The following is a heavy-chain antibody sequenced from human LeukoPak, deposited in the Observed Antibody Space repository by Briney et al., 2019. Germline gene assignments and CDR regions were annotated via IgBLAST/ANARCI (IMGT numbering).Heavy chain of an antibody. CDR2: IIPMFGTP. V-gene: IGHV1-69*01. CDR1: GGTFNSYA. J-gene: IGHJ6*03. D-gene: IGHD3-10*01. CDR3: ARKPMVRGVMPYYYMDV. Sequence: ASVKVSCKSSGGTFNSYAISWVRQAPGQGLEWMGGIIPMFGTPNYAQKFQGRVTITADEPTSTAYMELSSLRSEDTALYYCARKPMVRGVMPYYYMDVWGKGTTVTVSS.